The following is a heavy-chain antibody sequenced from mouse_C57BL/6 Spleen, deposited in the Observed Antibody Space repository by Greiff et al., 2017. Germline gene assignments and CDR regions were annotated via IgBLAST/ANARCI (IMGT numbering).Heavy chain of an antibody. CDR1: GFTFSSYA. D-gene: IGHD3-2*02. CDR3: ARDRGSGIPFDD. J-gene: IGHJ2*01. Sequence: EVQLVESGGGLVKPGGSLKLSCAASGFTFSSYAMSWVRQTPEKRLEWVATISDGGSYTYYPDNVKGRFTISRDNAKNNLYLQMSHLKSEDTAMYYCARDRGSGIPFDDWGQGTTLTVSS. CDR2: ISDGGSYT. V-gene: IGHV5-4*01.